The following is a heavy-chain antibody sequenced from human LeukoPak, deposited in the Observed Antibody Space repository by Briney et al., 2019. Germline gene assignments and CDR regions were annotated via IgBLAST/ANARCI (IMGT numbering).Heavy chain of an antibody. CDR1: GGTFISYA. V-gene: IGHV1-69*05. CDR3: ARGDCSSTSCYTGFDY. J-gene: IGHJ4*02. CDR2: IIPIFGTA. Sequence: SVKFSCKASGGTFISYAISWVRQARGQGLEWMGGIIPIFGTANYAQKFQGRVTITTDESTSTAYMELSSLRSEDTAVYYCARGDCSSTSCYTGFDYWGQGTLVTVSS. D-gene: IGHD2-2*02.